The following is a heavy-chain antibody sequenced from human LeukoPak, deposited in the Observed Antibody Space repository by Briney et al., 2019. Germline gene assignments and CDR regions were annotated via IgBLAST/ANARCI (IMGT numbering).Heavy chain of an antibody. J-gene: IGHJ4*02. CDR2: ISGSGGST. CDR3: AKSINFLVDY. V-gene: IGHV3-23*01. CDR1: GYSISSGYY. Sequence: PSETLSLTCTVSGYSISSGYYWGWIRQPPGKGLEWVSAISGSGGSTYYADSVKGRFTISRDNSKNTLYLQMNSLRAEDTAVYYCAKSINFLVDYWGQGTLVTVSS.